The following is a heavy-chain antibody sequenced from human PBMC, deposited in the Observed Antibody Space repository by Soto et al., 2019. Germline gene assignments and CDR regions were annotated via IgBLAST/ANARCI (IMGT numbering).Heavy chain of an antibody. D-gene: IGHD6-19*01. CDR1: GFTFSSYA. Sequence: GGSLRLSCAASGFTFSSYAMHWVRQAPGKGLEWSAGISGSGDITYYADSVKGRFTISRDNSKNTLYLQMNSLRAEDTAVYYCAKGVPGIAVAGTGYFQHWGQGTLVTVSS. V-gene: IGHV3-23*01. CDR2: ISGSGDIT. J-gene: IGHJ1*01. CDR3: AKGVPGIAVAGTGYFQH.